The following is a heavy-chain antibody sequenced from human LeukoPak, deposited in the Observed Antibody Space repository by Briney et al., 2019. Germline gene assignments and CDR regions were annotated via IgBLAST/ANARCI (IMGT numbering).Heavy chain of an antibody. CDR3: LWGYGSGYFDY. D-gene: IGHD5-18*01. Sequence: GASVKVSCKSSGYIFTSFGITWVRQAPGQGLEWMGWINPNSGGTNYAQKFQGRVTMTRDTSISTAYMELSRLRSDDTAVYYCLWGYGSGYFDYWGQGTLVTVSS. J-gene: IGHJ4*02. CDR2: INPNSGGT. V-gene: IGHV1-2*02. CDR1: GYIFTSFG.